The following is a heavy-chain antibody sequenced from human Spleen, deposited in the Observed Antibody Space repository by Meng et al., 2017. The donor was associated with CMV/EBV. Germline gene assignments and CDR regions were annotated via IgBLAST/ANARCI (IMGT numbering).Heavy chain of an antibody. CDR1: GRYIRSAGYH. J-gene: IGHJ5*02. CDR3: ARVGPTGWFDP. CDR2: IHHSGNT. Sequence: CTGSGRYIRSAGYHWIWIRQPPGKGLEYLGYIHHSGNTYYNPSFKSRLAMSVDTSKNQFSLRVNSMTVADTAVYFCARVGPTGWFDPWGQGTLVTVSS. V-gene: IGHV4-30-4*08. D-gene: IGHD1-1*01.